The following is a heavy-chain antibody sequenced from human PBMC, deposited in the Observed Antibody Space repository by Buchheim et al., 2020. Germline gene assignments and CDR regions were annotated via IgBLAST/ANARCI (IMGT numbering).Heavy chain of an antibody. CDR2: ISYDGSNK. Sequence: QVQLVESGGGVVQPGRSLRLSCAASGFTFSSYAMHWVRQAPGKGLEWVAVISYDGSNKYYADSVKGRFTISRDNSKNTLYLQMNSLRAEDTAVYYCARDAYCGGDCYPSGWFDYWGQGTL. CDR1: GFTFSSYA. J-gene: IGHJ4*02. V-gene: IGHV3-30-3*01. CDR3: ARDAYCGGDCYPSGWFDY. D-gene: IGHD2-21*02.